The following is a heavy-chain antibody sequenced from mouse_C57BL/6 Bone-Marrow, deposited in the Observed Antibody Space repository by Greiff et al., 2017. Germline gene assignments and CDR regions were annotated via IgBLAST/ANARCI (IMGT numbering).Heavy chain of an antibody. D-gene: IGHD4-1*01. CDR2: IHPNSGST. V-gene: IGHV1-64*01. CDR1: GYTFTSYW. J-gene: IGHJ1*03. Sequence: QVQLKQPGAELVKPGASVKLSCKASGYTFTSYWMHWVKQRPGQGLEWIGMIHPNSGSTNYNEKFKSKATLTVDKSSSTAYMQLSSLTSEDSAVYDGATKLGRKGYWYFDVWGTGTTVTVSS. CDR3: ATKLGRKGYWYFDV.